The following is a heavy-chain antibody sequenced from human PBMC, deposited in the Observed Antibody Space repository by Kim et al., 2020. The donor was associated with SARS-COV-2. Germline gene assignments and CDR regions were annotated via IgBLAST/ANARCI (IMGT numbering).Heavy chain of an antibody. CDR2: IYSGGST. J-gene: IGHJ4*02. D-gene: IGHD5-12*01. CDR1: GFTVSSNY. Sequence: GGSLRLSCAASGFTVSSNYMSWVRQAPGKALEWVSVIYSGGSTYYADSVKGRFTISRDNSKNTLYLQMNSLRAEDTAVYYCARVGVGYKRGTDYWGQGTLVTVSS. CDR3: ARVGVGYKRGTDY. V-gene: IGHV3-66*01.